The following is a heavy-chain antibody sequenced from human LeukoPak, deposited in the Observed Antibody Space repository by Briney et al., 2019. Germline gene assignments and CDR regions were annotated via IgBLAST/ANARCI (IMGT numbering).Heavy chain of an antibody. J-gene: IGHJ5*02. V-gene: IGHV3-21*01. Sequence: GGSLRLSCAASGFTLSIYSMNWVRQAPGKGLEWVSSISSSSSHLYYADLVKGRFTISRDNSKNSLYLQMNSLRAEDTAVYYCAREAWFDPWGQGTLVTVSS. CDR2: ISSSSSHL. CDR3: AREAWFDP. CDR1: GFTLSIYS.